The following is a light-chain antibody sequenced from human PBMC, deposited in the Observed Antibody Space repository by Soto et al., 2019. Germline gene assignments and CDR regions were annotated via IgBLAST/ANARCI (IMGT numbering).Light chain of an antibody. Sequence: EIVMTQSPATLSVSPGERATLSCRASQSVSSKLAWYQQKPGQAPRVLIHGASTRATGIPARFSGSGSGTEFTLTISSLQSEDFAVYYCQHYNDWPPTWTFGQGTRLEIK. V-gene: IGKV3-15*01. CDR3: QHYNDWPPTWT. CDR2: GAS. CDR1: QSVSSK. J-gene: IGKJ1*01.